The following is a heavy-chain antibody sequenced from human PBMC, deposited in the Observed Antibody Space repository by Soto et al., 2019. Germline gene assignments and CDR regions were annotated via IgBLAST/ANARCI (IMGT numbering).Heavy chain of an antibody. CDR3: AKDRTAMVLSWFDP. CDR1: GFTFSSYG. CDR2: ISYDGSNK. Sequence: QVQLVESGGGVVQPGRSLRLSCAASGFTFSSYGMHWVRQAPGKGLEWVAVISYDGSNKYYADSVKGRFTISRDNSKNTLYLQMNGLRAEDTAVYYCAKDRTAMVLSWFDPWGQGTLVTVSS. V-gene: IGHV3-30*18. J-gene: IGHJ5*02. D-gene: IGHD5-18*01.